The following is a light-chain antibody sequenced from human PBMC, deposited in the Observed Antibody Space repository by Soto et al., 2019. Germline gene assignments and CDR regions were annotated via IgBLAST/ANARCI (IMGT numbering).Light chain of an antibody. CDR3: QQYAGSPST. CDR2: GAS. Sequence: EIVLTQSPGTLSLSPGERATLSCRASQSVSNSYLAWYQQKPGQGPRLLIYGASSRATGIPDRFSGSGSGTDFTLTISRLEPEDFAVYYCQQYAGSPSTFSQGTKVEI. V-gene: IGKV3-20*01. J-gene: IGKJ1*01. CDR1: QSVSNSY.